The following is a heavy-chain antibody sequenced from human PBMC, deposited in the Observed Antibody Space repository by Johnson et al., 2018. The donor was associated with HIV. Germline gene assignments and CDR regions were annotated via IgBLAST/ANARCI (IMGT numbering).Heavy chain of an antibody. Sequence: QVQLVESGGGLVQPGGSLRLSCAASGFTFSSYWMSWVRQAPGKGLEWVAVISYDGSNKYYADSVKGRFTISRDNSKNTLYLQMNSLRAEDTAVYYCARDRGPDATMVGDAFDIWGQGTMVTVSS. CDR3: ARDRGPDATMVGDAFDI. CDR2: ISYDGSNK. CDR1: GFTFSSYW. D-gene: IGHD5-18*01. V-gene: IGHV3-30*03. J-gene: IGHJ3*02.